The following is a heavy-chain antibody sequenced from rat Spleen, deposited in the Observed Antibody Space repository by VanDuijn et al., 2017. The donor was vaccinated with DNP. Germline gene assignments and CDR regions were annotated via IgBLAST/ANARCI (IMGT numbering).Heavy chain of an antibody. D-gene: IGHD1-4*01. V-gene: IGHV5-22*01. Sequence: EVQLVESGGGLVQPGGSLQLSCSASGFTFSDSYMAWVRQAPKKGLEWVASISHVGGTTYYGESVKGRSTIFRDNAKSTVYLQMNSLRSEDTATYYCARSRLPGYYPFACWGQGTLVTVSS. J-gene: IGHJ3*01. CDR3: ARSRLPGYYPFAC. CDR1: GFTFSDSY. CDR2: ISHVGGTT.